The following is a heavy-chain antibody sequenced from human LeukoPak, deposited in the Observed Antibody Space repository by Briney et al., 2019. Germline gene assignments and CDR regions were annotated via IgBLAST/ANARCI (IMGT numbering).Heavy chain of an antibody. Sequence: SGPTLVNPTQTLTLTCTFSGFSLSTTKIRVSWIRQPPGKALEWLARIDWDDAKFYSTSLETSLTISKDTSKNQVVLTMTNMDPVDTATYSCARSIAVAGYYFDYWGQGTLVTVSS. CDR2: IDWDDAK. D-gene: IGHD6-19*01. J-gene: IGHJ4*02. V-gene: IGHV2-70*04. CDR1: GFSLSTTKIR. CDR3: ARSIAVAGYYFDY.